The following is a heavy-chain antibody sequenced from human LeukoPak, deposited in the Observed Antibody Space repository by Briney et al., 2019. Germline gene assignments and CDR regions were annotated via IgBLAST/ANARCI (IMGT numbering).Heavy chain of an antibody. J-gene: IGHJ6*03. Sequence: PSETLSPTCTVSGGSISSYYWSWIRQPAGKGLEWIGRIYTSGSTNYNPSLKSRVTMSVDTSKNQFSLKLSSVTAADTAVYYCARDAYYYGSGSYDPNYYYYMDVWGKGTTVTVSS. CDR2: IYTSGST. D-gene: IGHD3-10*01. CDR3: ARDAYYYGSGSYDPNYYYYMDV. CDR1: GGSISSYY. V-gene: IGHV4-4*07.